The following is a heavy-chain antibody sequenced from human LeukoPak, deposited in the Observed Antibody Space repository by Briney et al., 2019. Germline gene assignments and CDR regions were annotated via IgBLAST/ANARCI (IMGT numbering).Heavy chain of an antibody. Sequence: PGGSLRLSCAASGFTFSSFWMSWVRQTPGKGLEWVANIKPDGSDKYYVGSVKGRFTIPRDNAKNSLYLQMNSLRAEDTAVYYCARGTWTSDYWGQGTLVSVSS. CDR3: ARGTWTSDY. D-gene: IGHD3/OR15-3a*01. J-gene: IGHJ4*02. CDR2: IKPDGSDK. V-gene: IGHV3-7*01. CDR1: GFTFSSFW.